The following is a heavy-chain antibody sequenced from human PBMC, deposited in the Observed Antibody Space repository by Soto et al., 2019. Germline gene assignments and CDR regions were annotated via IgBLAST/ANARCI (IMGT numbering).Heavy chain of an antibody. CDR2: IYYSGST. CDR3: ARDRHIVVVTPNDAFDI. J-gene: IGHJ3*02. D-gene: IGHD2-21*02. V-gene: IGHV4-31*03. Sequence: SETLSLTCTVSGGSISSGGYYWSWIRQHPGKGLEWIGYIYYSGSTYYNPSLKSRVTISVDTSKNQFSLKLSSVTAADTAVYYCARDRHIVVVTPNDAFDISGQGTMVTVSS. CDR1: GGSISSGGYY.